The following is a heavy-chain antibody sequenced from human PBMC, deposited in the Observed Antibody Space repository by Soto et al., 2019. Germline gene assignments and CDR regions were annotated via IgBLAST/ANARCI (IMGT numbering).Heavy chain of an antibody. CDR3: AREGDGRPARDYYYGMDV. CDR1: GFTLSSFA. D-gene: IGHD1-26*01. CDR2: ISYDGSNE. V-gene: IGHV3-30-3*01. J-gene: IGHJ6*02. Sequence: QVQLVESGGGVVQPGRSLRLSCAASGFTLSSFAMHWVRQAPRKGLEWVAVISYDGSNEYYADSVKGRFTISRDNSKNTLYLQMNSLRAEDTAVYYCAREGDGRPARDYYYGMDVWGQGTTVTVSS.